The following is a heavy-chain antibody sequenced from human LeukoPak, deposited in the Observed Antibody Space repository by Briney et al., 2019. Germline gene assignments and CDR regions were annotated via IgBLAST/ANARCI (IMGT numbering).Heavy chain of an antibody. V-gene: IGHV4-31*03. CDR3: ARGLSLVGYWFDP. CDR1: GGSISSGGYY. J-gene: IGHJ5*02. CDR2: IYYSGST. Sequence: SETLSLTCTVSGGSISSGGYYWSWIRQHPGKGLEWIGYIYYSGSTYYNQSLKSRVTISVETAKNEFSLKLRYVTAADKAVECCARGLSLVGYWFDPWGQGTLVTVSS. D-gene: IGHD2-15*01.